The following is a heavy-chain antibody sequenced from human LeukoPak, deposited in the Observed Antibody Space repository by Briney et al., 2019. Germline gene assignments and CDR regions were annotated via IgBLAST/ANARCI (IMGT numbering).Heavy chain of an antibody. J-gene: IGHJ4*02. Sequence: GGSLRLSCAASGFTFSSYEMNWVRQAPGKGQERVSYITIGSTIYYADSVKGRFITSRDNAKNSVFLQMNSLRAEDTAVYYCARAGSYSYYTIWGQGTLVTVSS. CDR1: GFTFSSYE. D-gene: IGHD5-18*01. CDR3: ARAGSYSYYTI. V-gene: IGHV3-48*03. CDR2: ITIGSTI.